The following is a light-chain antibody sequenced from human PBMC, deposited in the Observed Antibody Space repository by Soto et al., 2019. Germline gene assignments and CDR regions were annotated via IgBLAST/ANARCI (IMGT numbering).Light chain of an antibody. V-gene: IGKV1-27*01. CDR2: AAS. Sequence: DLQMTQSPSSLSASVGDTVTITCRASQGIRNYLAWYQQKSGKVPKLLIYAASTLQSGVPSRFSGRGSGTDFTLTISSLQPEDVANYYCQKYNSAPLTFGPGTKVDIK. CDR3: QKYNSAPLT. CDR1: QGIRNY. J-gene: IGKJ3*01.